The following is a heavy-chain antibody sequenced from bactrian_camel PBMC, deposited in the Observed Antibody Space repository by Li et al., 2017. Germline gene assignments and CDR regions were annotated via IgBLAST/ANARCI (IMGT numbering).Heavy chain of an antibody. Sequence: VQLVESGGGSVQAGGSLRLSCVASEYTYNTYCMGWFRQAPGKEREGVATIDSEDITSYSDSVKGRFTISRDNAKNILYLQMNNLKPEDTAMYYCASNRWRGTPLNPNGYVQWGQGTQVTVS. CDR1: EYTYNTYC. CDR3: ASNRWRGTPLNPNGYVQ. V-gene: IGHV3S24*01. CDR2: IDSEDIT. J-gene: IGHJ4*01.